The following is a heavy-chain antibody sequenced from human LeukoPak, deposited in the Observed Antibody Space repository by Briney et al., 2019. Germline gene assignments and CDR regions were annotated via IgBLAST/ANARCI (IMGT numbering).Heavy chain of an antibody. V-gene: IGHV3-7*01. D-gene: IGHD2-8*01. Sequence: GGSLRLSCAASGFTFSSYWMSWVRQAPGKGLEWVANIKQDGTEKYYVDSVKGRFTISRDNDKNSLYLQMNSLRAEDTAVYYCARDSSPFPRCMLKVGGQGTLVPVSS. CDR2: IKQDGTEK. J-gene: IGHJ4*02. CDR1: GFTFSSYW. CDR3: ARDSSPFPRCMLKV.